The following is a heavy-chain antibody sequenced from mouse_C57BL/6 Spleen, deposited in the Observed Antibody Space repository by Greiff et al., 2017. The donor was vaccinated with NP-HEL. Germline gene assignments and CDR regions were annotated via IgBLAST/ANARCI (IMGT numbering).Heavy chain of an antibody. CDR1: GYTFTSYW. CDR3: EREENYDYDVPYAMDY. D-gene: IGHD2-4*01. J-gene: IGHJ4*01. CDR2: INPSNGGT. V-gene: IGHV1-53*01. Sequence: QVQLQQSGTELVKPGASVKLSCKASGYTFTSYWMHWVKQRPGQGLEWIGNINPSNGGTNYNEKFKSKATLTVDKSSSTADMQLSSLTSEDSAVYYCEREENYDYDVPYAMDYWGQGTSVTISS.